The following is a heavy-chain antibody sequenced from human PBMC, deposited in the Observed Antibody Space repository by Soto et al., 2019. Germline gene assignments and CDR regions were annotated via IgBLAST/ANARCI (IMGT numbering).Heavy chain of an antibody. CDR1: GGSFSGYS. CDR3: ARNRAFDV. J-gene: IGHJ3*01. CDR2: INHSGSV. V-gene: IGHV4-34*02. Sequence: QVQLQQWGAGLLKPSATLSLTCAVHGGSFSGYSWNWIRQSPGKGLEWIGEINHSGSVAYNPSLKGRASVSGDTSKNQFSLNLSSVTAADTAVYYCARNRAFDVWGQGTMVIVSS.